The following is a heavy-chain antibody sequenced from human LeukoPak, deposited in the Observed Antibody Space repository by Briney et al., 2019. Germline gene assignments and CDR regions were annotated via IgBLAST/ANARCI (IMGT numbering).Heavy chain of an antibody. V-gene: IGHV4-34*01. CDR2: INHSGST. Sequence: PSETLSLTCAVYGGSFSGYYWSWIRQPPGKGLEWIGEINHSGSTNYNPSLKSRVTISVDTSKNQFSLKLSSVTAADTAVYYCARARRGYSYGPGVFDYWGQGTLVTVSS. CDR3: ARARRGYSYGPGVFDY. D-gene: IGHD5-18*01. CDR1: GGSFSGYY. J-gene: IGHJ4*02.